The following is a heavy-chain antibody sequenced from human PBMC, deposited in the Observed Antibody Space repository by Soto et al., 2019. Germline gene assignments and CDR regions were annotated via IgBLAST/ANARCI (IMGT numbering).Heavy chain of an antibody. CDR3: ATKSDDFWSGYYGFDI. V-gene: IGHV3-23*01. CDR1: GFTFSSYA. Sequence: EVQLLESGGGLVQPGGSLRLSCAASGFTFSSYAMSWVRQAPGKGLEWVSAISGSGGSTYYADSVKGRFTISRDNSKNTLYLQMNSLRAEDTAVYYCATKSDDFWSGYYGFDIWGQGTMVTVSS. CDR2: ISGSGGST. J-gene: IGHJ3*02. D-gene: IGHD3-3*01.